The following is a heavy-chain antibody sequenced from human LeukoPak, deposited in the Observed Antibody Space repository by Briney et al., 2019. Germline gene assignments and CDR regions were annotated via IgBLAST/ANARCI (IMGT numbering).Heavy chain of an antibody. D-gene: IGHD3-3*01. Sequence: GGSLRLSCAASGFTFSDYYMSWIRQAPGKGLEWVSYISSSGSTIYYADSVKGRFTISRDNAKNSLYLQTNSLRAEDTAVYYCAREEMKYDFWSGYFSDYWGQGTLVTVSS. V-gene: IGHV3-11*01. CDR1: GFTFSDYY. CDR2: ISSSGSTI. J-gene: IGHJ4*02. CDR3: AREEMKYDFWSGYFSDY.